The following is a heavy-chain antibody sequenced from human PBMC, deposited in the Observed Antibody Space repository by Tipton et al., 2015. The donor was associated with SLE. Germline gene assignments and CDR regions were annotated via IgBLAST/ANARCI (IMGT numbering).Heavy chain of an antibody. J-gene: IGHJ4*02. Sequence: TLSLTCTVSGASISSGSYYWSWIRQPAGKGLEWIGHIYITGTTHYNPSLKSRVTISVDTSKNQFSLKLNSVTAADTAVYYCAREPTYSRDWYWGFDYWGQGTLVTVSS. CDR1: GASISSGSYY. CDR2: IYITGTT. CDR3: AREPTYSRDWYWGFDY. V-gene: IGHV4-61*09. D-gene: IGHD6-19*01.